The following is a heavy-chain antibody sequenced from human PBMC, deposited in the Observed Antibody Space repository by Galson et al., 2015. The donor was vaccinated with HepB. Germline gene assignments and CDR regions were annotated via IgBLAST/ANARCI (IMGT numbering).Heavy chain of an antibody. CDR1: GCSFTSSW. J-gene: IGHJ4*02. CDR2: IYPGDSDP. Sequence: SGAAVTKPGASLKISCKGSGCSFTSSWIGWVRQMPGTGLAWMVLIYPGDSDPRYRPSFQSQVTISADKSISTAYLQWSRLKASDTAMYYCASTHQPPAYDFGSGNSVEFDYWGQGTLVTVSS. D-gene: IGHD3-3*01. V-gene: IGHV5-51*03. CDR3: ASTHQPPAYDFGSGNSVEFDY.